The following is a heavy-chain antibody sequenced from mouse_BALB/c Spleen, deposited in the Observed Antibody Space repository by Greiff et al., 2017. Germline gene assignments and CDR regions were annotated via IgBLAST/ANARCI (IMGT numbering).Heavy chain of an antibody. V-gene: IGHV1-53*01. Sequence: QVQLQQSGAELVKPGASVKLSCKASGYTFTSYYMYWVKQRPGQGLEWIGEINPSNGGTNYNEKFKGKATLTADKSSSTAYMQLSSLTSDDSAVYFCARLELAEGFDYWGQGTTLTVSS. CDR3: ARLELAEGFDY. D-gene: IGHD3-3*01. CDR1: GYTFTSYY. J-gene: IGHJ2*01. CDR2: INPSNGGT.